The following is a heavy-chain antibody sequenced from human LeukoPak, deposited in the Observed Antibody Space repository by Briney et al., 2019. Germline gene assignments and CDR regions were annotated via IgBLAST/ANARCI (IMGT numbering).Heavy chain of an antibody. J-gene: IGHJ4*02. CDR1: GGSISSGGYY. D-gene: IGHD5-18*01. CDR2: IYYSGST. CDR3: ARGGAVSNTAMGH. V-gene: IGHV4-61*08. Sequence: SETLSLTCTVSGGSISSGGYYWSWIRQHPGKGLEWIGYIYYSGSTNYNPSLKSRVTISVDTSKNQFSLKLSSVTAADTAVYYCARGGAVSNTAMGHWGQGTLVTVSS.